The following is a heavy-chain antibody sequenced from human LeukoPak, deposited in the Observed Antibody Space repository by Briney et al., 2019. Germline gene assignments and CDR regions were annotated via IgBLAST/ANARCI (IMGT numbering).Heavy chain of an antibody. V-gene: IGHV3-23*01. D-gene: IGHD1-26*01. CDR2: ISGSGGST. CDR1: GFTFSSYA. J-gene: IGHJ3*02. Sequence: GGSLRLSCAASGFTFSSYAMSWVRQAPGKGLEWVSAISGSGGSTYYADSVKGRFTISRDNSKNTLYLQMNSLRAEDTAVYYCARDRWELGRAFDIWGQGTMVTVSS. CDR3: ARDRWELGRAFDI.